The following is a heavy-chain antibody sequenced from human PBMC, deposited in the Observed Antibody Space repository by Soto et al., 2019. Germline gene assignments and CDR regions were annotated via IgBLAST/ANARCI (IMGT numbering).Heavy chain of an antibody. CDR2: IYPGDSDT. CDR1: GYSFTNYW. CDR3: ARQGSSAVYYYDGMDV. J-gene: IGHJ6*01. Sequence: GESLKISCKGSGYSFTNYWIGWVRQMPGKGLEWMGIIYPGDSDTRYSPSFQGQVTISADKSISTAYLQWSSLKASDTAMYYCARQGSSAVYYYDGMDVWGQGTTVTGSS. V-gene: IGHV5-51*01. D-gene: IGHD6-6*01.